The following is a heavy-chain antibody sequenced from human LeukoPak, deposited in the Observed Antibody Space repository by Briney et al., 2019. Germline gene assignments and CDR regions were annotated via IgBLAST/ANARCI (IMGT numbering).Heavy chain of an antibody. D-gene: IGHD3-3*01. CDR3: ARVGGEYYDFWSGYYRTYYYYYMDV. Sequence: SETLSLTCAVYGGSFSGYYWSWIRQPPGKGLEWIGEINHSGSTYYNPSLKSRVTISVDTSKNQFSLKLSSVTAADTAVYYCARVGGEYYDFWSGYYRTYYYYYMDVWGKGTTVTVSS. CDR2: INHSGST. CDR1: GGSFSGYY. V-gene: IGHV4-34*01. J-gene: IGHJ6*03.